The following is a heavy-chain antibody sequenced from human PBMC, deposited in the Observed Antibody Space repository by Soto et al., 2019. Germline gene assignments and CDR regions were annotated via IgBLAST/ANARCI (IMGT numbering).Heavy chain of an antibody. CDR1: GFTFSSYD. CDR3: AKGYEAYCGGDCNSFHDY. D-gene: IGHD2-21*02. CDR2: ISHDGRNK. J-gene: IGHJ4*02. V-gene: IGHV3-30*18. Sequence: VQLVESGGGVVQPGRSLRLSCAASGFTFSSYDMHWVRQAPGKGLEWVVVISHDGRNKYYADSVKGRFSISRDNSKNTVYLQMNRLRTEDTAVYYCAKGYEAYCGGDCNSFHDYWGRGTLVTVSS.